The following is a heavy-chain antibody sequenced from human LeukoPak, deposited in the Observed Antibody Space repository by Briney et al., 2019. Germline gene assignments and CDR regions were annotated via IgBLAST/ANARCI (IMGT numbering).Heavy chain of an antibody. Sequence: SETLSLTCTVSGGPISNTNYYWAWIRQPPGKGLEWIGSIYHSATTYYNPSLESRASMSVDTSKNQFSLELSSVTAADTAAYYCARLCYQQCYFDYWGQGTLVTVSS. CDR2: IYHSATT. V-gene: IGHV4-39*01. CDR3: ARLCYQQCYFDY. CDR1: GGPISNTNYY. J-gene: IGHJ4*02. D-gene: IGHD2-2*01.